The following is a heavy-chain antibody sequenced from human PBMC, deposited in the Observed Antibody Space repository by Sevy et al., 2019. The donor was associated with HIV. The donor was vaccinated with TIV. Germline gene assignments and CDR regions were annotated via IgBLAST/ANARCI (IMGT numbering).Heavy chain of an antibody. J-gene: IGHJ5*02. CDR3: ARESSGPSVVDL. V-gene: IGHV3-7*01. CDR1: GFTFTTYW. Sequence: GESLKISCAASGFTFTTYWMIWIRQAPGKGLEWVANINRDGTQKYYADSLKDRFTISRDNAENSLYLQMDGLRAEDTALYYCARESSGPSVVDLWGQGTLVTVSS. CDR2: INRDGTQK. D-gene: IGHD3-22*01.